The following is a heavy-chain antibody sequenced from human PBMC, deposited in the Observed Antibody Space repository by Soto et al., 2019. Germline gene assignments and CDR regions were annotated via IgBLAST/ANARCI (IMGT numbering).Heavy chain of an antibody. J-gene: IGHJ4*02. CDR2: IYSGGST. CDR3: ARAGYRENFDY. D-gene: IGHD6-13*01. V-gene: IGHV3-53*01. CDR1: GFTVSSNY. Sequence: GGSLRLSCAASGFTVSSNYMSWVRQAPGKGLEWVSVIYSGGSTYYADSVKGRFTISRDNSKNTLYLQMNSLRAEDTAVYYCARAGYRENFDYWGQGTLVTAPQ.